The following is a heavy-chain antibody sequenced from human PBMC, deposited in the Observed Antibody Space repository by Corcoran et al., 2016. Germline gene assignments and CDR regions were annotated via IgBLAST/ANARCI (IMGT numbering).Heavy chain of an antibody. CDR3: AKDPRDSRGYN. J-gene: IGHJ4*02. D-gene: IGHD3-22*01. V-gene: IGHV3-30*18. Sequence: QVQLVESGGGVVQPGRSLRLSCAASGFTFSSYGMHWVRQAPGKGLEWVAVISYDGSNKYYADSVKGRFTISRDNSKNTLYLQMNSLRAEETAVYYCAKDPRDSRGYNWGQGTLVTVTS. CDR2: ISYDGSNK. CDR1: GFTFSSYG.